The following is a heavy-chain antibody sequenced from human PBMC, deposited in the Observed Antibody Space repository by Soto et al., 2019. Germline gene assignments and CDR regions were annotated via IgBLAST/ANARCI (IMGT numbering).Heavy chain of an antibody. Sequence: QVQLVQSGAEVKKPGASVKVSCKASGYTFSRYGISWVRQAPGQGLEWMGWISAYNGDSNQAPKLHGRLAMTTDTSTSTAFMELRSLDSDDTAVYYCARDDRQSDPGARNYLDLWGRGTLVTVSS. CDR2: ISAYNGDS. CDR1: GYTFSRYG. J-gene: IGHJ2*01. CDR3: ARDDRQSDPGARNYLDL. D-gene: IGHD1-1*01. V-gene: IGHV1-18*01.